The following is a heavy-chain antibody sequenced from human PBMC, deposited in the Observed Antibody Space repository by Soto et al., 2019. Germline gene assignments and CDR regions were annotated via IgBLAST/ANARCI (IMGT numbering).Heavy chain of an antibody. CDR3: ARDHGRFGELTYG. CDR2: IWYDGSNK. D-gene: IGHD3-10*01. CDR1: GFTFSSYG. V-gene: IGHV3-33*01. J-gene: IGHJ4*02. Sequence: GESLKISCAASGFTFSSYGMHWVRQAPGKGLEWVAVIWYDGSNKYYADSVKGRFTISRDNSKNTLYLQMNSLRAEDTAVYYCARDHGRFGELTYGWGQGTLVTVSS.